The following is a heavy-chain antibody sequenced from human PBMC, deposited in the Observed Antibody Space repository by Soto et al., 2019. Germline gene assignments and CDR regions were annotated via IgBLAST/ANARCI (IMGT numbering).Heavy chain of an antibody. CDR1: GFTFSSYG. CDR3: ASGYNGPAFGMDV. CDR2: IWYDGSNK. J-gene: IGHJ6*02. V-gene: IGHV3-33*01. Sequence: QVQLVESGGGVVQPGRSLRLSCAASGFTFSSYGMHWVRQAPGKGLGWVAVIWYDGSNKYYADSVKGRFTISRDNSKNTLYLQMNSLRAEDTAVYYCASGYNGPAFGMDVWGQGTTVTVSS. D-gene: IGHD1-1*01.